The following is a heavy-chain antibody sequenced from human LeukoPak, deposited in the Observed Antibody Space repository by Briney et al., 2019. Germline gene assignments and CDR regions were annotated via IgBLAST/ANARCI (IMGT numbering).Heavy chain of an antibody. V-gene: IGHV3-53*01. CDR3: ARDPLWFRELGAFAI. Sequence: GGSLRLFCAASGLTVSSNCMSWVRQAPGKGLEWGSFIYSGGNTYFPDSVKGRFTISRDNSKNTVHLQMNSLRAEDTAVYYCARDPLWFRELGAFAIWGQGTMVTVSS. D-gene: IGHD3-10*01. CDR2: IYSGGNT. J-gene: IGHJ3*02. CDR1: GLTVSSNC.